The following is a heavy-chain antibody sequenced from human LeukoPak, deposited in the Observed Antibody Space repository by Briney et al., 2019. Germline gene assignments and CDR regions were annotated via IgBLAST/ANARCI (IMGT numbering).Heavy chain of an antibody. CDR1: GYSFTNYSAA. CDR3: GRSPRGAYLGALDY. CDR2: TYYRSRWYT. D-gene: IGHD7-27*01. V-gene: IGHV6-1*01. J-gene: IGHJ4*02. Sequence: SQTLSLTCAISGYSFTNYSAAWEWIRQSPSRGLEWLGRTYYRSRWYTGYAPSVRRRVTISADTSKNQSSLQLNSVSPEDTAMYYCGRSPRGAYLGALDYWGQGTLVTASS.